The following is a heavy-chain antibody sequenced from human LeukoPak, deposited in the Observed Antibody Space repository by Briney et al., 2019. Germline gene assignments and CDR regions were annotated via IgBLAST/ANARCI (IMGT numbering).Heavy chain of an antibody. D-gene: IGHD3-3*01. CDR3: ARSPLFGVATVRGYFDY. V-gene: IGHV1-46*01. CDR2: INPSGGST. J-gene: IGHJ4*02. Sequence: GASVKVSCKASGYTFTSYYMHWVRQAPGQGLEWMGIINPSGGSTSYAQKFQGRVTITADESTSTAYMELSSLRSEDTAVYYCARSPLFGVATVRGYFDYWGQGTLVTVSS. CDR1: GYTFTSYY.